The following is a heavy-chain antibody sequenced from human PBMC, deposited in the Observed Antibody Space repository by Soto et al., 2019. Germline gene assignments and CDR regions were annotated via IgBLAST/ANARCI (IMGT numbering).Heavy chain of an antibody. Sequence: QVQLVQSGAEVKKPGASVKVSCKASGYTFTGYYMHWVRQAPGQGLEWMGWINPNSGGTNYAQKFQGWVTMTRDTSISTACMELSRLRSDDRAVYYCARAYDILTDYYFDYWGQGTLVTVSS. D-gene: IGHD3-9*01. CDR2: INPNSGGT. CDR1: GYTFTGYY. J-gene: IGHJ4*02. CDR3: ARAYDILTDYYFDY. V-gene: IGHV1-2*04.